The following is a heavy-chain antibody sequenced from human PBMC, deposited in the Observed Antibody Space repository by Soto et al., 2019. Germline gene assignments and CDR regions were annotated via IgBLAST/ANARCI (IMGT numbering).Heavy chain of an antibody. Sequence: KASETLSLTCAVSGGSISSGGYSWSWIRQPPGKGLEWIGYIYHSGSTYYNPSLKSRVTISVDRSKNQFSLKLSSVTAADTAMYYCARSPEGRGVMTNWFDPWGQGTLVTVSS. D-gene: IGHD3-10*01. J-gene: IGHJ5*02. CDR3: ARSPEGRGVMTNWFDP. CDR2: IYHSGST. V-gene: IGHV4-30-2*01. CDR1: GGSISSGGYS.